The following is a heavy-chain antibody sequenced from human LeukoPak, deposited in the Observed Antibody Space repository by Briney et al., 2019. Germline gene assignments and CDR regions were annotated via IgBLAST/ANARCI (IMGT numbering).Heavy chain of an antibody. CDR1: GGSISDYY. Sequence: SETLSLTCTVSGGSISDYYWSWIRQPAGKGLEWIGRIYNSGSTAYNPSLKSRVTISVDTSKNQFSLKLSSVTAADTAVYYCARLRSKLGQLLKTLFDYWGQGTLVTVSS. CDR2: IYNSGST. V-gene: IGHV4-4*07. J-gene: IGHJ4*02. D-gene: IGHD2-2*01. CDR3: ARLRSKLGQLLKTLFDY.